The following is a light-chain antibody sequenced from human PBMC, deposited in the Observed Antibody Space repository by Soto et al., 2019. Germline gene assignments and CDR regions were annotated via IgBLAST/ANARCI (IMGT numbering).Light chain of an antibody. J-gene: IGKJ2*01. CDR3: QQYGSSPYT. CDR2: GAS. CDR1: QSVSSSY. Sequence: EIVLTQSPGTLSLSPGERATLSCRASQSVSSSYLAWYQQKPGQAPRLLIYGASSRATGIPDRFSGSGSGTDFTLTIRKLGAEDFAVYYCQQYGSSPYTFGQGTKLEIK. V-gene: IGKV3-20*01.